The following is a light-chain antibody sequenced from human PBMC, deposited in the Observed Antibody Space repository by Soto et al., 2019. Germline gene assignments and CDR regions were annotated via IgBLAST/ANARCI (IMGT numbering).Light chain of an antibody. V-gene: IGLV1-40*01. CDR3: QSYDSSLSAYV. J-gene: IGLJ1*01. Sequence: SVLTQPPSVSGAPGQRVTISCTGSSSNIGAGYDVHWYQQLPGTAPKLLIYGNNNRPSGVPDRFSGSKSDTSASLAITELQAEDEADYYCQSYDSSLSAYVFGPGTKLTVL. CDR2: GNN. CDR1: SSNIGAGYD.